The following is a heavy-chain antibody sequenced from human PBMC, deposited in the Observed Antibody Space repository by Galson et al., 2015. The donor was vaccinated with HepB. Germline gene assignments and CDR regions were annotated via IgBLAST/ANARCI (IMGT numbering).Heavy chain of an antibody. Sequence: SLRLSCAASGFSFSVYRMSWVRQAPGKGLEWVANIKQDGSEKYYVDSVRGRFTISRDNAKNSLYLQMNSLRAEDTAVYHCARVRAVHNNAMDVWGQGTAVTVSS. CDR1: GFSFSVYR. D-gene: IGHD1-1*01. V-gene: IGHV3-7*03. J-gene: IGHJ6*02. CDR2: IKQDGSEK. CDR3: ARVRAVHNNAMDV.